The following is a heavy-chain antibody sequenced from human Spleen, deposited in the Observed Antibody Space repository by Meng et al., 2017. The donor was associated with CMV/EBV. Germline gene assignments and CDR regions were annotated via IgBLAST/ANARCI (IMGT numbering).Heavy chain of an antibody. CDR3: ARTQSSGWYNPRFDY. CDR1: GFTFSDYY. V-gene: IGHV3-11*01. Sequence: SGFTFSDYYMSWIRQAPGKGLEWVSYISSSGSTIYYADPVKGRFTISRDNAKNSLYLQMNSLRAEDTAVYYCARTQSSGWYNPRFDYWGQGTLVTVSS. CDR2: ISSSGSTI. D-gene: IGHD6-19*01. J-gene: IGHJ4*02.